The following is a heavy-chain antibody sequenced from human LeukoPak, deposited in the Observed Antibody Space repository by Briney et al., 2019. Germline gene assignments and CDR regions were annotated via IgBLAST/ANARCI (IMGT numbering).Heavy chain of an antibody. Sequence: KPSETLSLTCTVSGGSISSYYWSWIRQPPGKGLEWIGYIYYSGSTNYNPSLKSRVNISVEKSKKQFSQKQRHATTADTAVYYCARHYVSSSPLVDYWGQGTLVTVSS. J-gene: IGHJ4*02. CDR3: ARHYVSSSPLVDY. CDR2: IYYSGST. CDR1: GGSISSYY. D-gene: IGHD6-6*01. V-gene: IGHV4-59*08.